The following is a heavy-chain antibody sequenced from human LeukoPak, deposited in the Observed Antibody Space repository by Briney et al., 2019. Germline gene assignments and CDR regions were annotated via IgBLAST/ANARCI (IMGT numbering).Heavy chain of an antibody. J-gene: IGHJ4*02. CDR3: ARAFASRLVYSSGWYDY. Sequence: SQTLSLTCAISGDSVSSNSAAWNWIRQSPSGGLEWLGRTYYRSKWYNDYAVSVKSRITINPDTSKNQFSLQLNSVTPEDTAVYYCARAFASRLVYSSGWYDYWGQGTLVTVSS. D-gene: IGHD6-19*01. V-gene: IGHV6-1*01. CDR2: TYYRSKWYN. CDR1: GDSVSSNSAA.